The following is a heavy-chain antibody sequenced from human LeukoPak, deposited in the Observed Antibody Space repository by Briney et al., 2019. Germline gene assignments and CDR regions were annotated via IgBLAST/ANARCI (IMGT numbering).Heavy chain of an antibody. CDR3: ASIAAADPFDY. V-gene: IGHV3-11*04. Sequence: GGSLRPSCAASGFTFSDYYMSWIRQAPGKGLEWVSYISSSGSTIYYADSVKGRFTISRDNAKNSLYLQMNSLRAEDTAVYYCASIAAADPFDYWGQGTLVTVSS. D-gene: IGHD6-13*01. CDR2: ISSSGSTI. J-gene: IGHJ4*02. CDR1: GFTFSDYY.